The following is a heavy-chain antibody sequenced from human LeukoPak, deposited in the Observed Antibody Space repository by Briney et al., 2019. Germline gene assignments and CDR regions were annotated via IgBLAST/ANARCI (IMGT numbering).Heavy chain of an antibody. CDR2: IIPIFGTA. J-gene: IGHJ4*02. D-gene: IGHD6-13*01. V-gene: IGHV1-69*13. Sequence: GASVKVSCKASGGTFSSYAISWVRQAPGQGLEWMGGIIPIFGTANYAQKFQGRVTITADESTGTAYMELSSLRSEDTAVYYCARGGAYSSSRYGYWGQGTLVTVSS. CDR3: ARGGAYSSSRYGY. CDR1: GGTFSSYA.